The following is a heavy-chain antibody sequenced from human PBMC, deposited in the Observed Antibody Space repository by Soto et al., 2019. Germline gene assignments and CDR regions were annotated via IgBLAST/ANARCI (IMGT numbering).Heavy chain of an antibody. J-gene: IGHJ6*02. Sequence: ASVKVSCKASGYIFTSYGISWVRQAPGQGLEWMGWISAYNGNTKYAQNLQGRVTLTTDTSTYTAYMELRSLQSDDTAVYYCARGAGQYDFWSGYPQTYGMDVWGQGTTVTVSS. V-gene: IGHV1-18*01. D-gene: IGHD3-3*01. CDR1: GYIFTSYG. CDR2: ISAYNGNT. CDR3: ARGAGQYDFWSGYPQTYGMDV.